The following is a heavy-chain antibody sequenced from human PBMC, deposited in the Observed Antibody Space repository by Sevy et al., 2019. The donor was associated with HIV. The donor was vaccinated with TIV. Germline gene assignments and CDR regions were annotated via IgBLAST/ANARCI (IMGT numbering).Heavy chain of an antibody. CDR3: AGGATMVRGVITY. V-gene: IGHV3-30-3*01. J-gene: IGHJ4*02. CDR2: ISYDGSNK. CDR1: GFTFSSYA. D-gene: IGHD3-10*01. Sequence: GGSLRLSCAASGFTFSSYAMHWVRQAPGKGLEWVAVISYDGSNKNYADSVKGRFTISRDNSKNTLYLQMNSLRAEDTAVYYCAGGATMVRGVITYWGQGTLVTVSS.